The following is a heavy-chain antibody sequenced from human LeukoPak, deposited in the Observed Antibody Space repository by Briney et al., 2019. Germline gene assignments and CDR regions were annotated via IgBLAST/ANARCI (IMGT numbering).Heavy chain of an antibody. J-gene: IGHJ3*02. CDR1: GYIFTSYW. D-gene: IGHD5-18*01. CDR2: IYPGDSDT. CDR3: ARPIQLSAFDI. Sequence: GESLKISCQGSGYIFTSYWIGWVRQMPGKGLEWMGIIYPGDSDTRYSPSFQGQVTISADKSISTAYLQWSSLKASDTAMYYCARPIQLSAFDIWGQGTMVTVSS. V-gene: IGHV5-51*01.